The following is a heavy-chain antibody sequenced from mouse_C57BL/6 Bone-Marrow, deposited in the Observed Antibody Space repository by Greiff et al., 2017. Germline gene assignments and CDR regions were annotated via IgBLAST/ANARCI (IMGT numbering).Heavy chain of an antibody. Sequence: ESGPGLVKPSQSLSLTCSVTGYSITSGYYWNWIRQFPGNKLEWMGYISYDGSNNYNPSLKNRIAITRDTSKNQFFLKLNSVTTEDTATYYCARIITTGNFDVWGTGTTVTFSS. CDR2: ISYDGSN. CDR1: GYSITSGYY. V-gene: IGHV3-6*01. J-gene: IGHJ1*03. D-gene: IGHD1-1*01. CDR3: ARIITTGNFDV.